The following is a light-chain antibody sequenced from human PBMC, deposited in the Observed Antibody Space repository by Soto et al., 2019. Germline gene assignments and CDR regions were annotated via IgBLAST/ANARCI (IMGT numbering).Light chain of an antibody. V-gene: IGLV2-8*01. Sequence: QSVLTQPPSASGSPGESVTVSCTGASSDVGRYDYVSWYQQHPGKAPKLLIYGVTKRPSGVPDRFSGSKSGNTASLTVSGLQADDEAYYYCCLYVGATTYVFGTGTKVTVL. CDR2: GVT. J-gene: IGLJ1*01. CDR3: CLYVGATTYV. CDR1: SSDVGRYDY.